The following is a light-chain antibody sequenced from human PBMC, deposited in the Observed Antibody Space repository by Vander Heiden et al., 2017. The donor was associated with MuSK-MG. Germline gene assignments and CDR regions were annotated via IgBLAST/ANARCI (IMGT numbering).Light chain of an antibody. V-gene: IGKV1-33*01. Sequence: DIQMTQSPSSLSASVGDRVTITCQASQDMSNYLNWYQQKPGKAPKLLIYDASNLEAGVPSRFSGSGSGTDFTFTISSLQPEDIATYYCQQDDNFPVTFGQGTQLEIK. CDR1: QDMSNY. CDR3: QQDDNFPVT. J-gene: IGKJ5*01. CDR2: DAS.